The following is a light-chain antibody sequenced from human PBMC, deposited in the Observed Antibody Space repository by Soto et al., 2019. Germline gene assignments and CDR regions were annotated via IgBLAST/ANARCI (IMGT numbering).Light chain of an antibody. V-gene: IGKV1-5*03. CDR2: KTT. CDR3: QQYMSYLWT. J-gene: IGKJ1*01. CDR1: QTVDSW. Sequence: DIQLTQSPSTLSASVGDRVSITCRASQTVDSWLAWYRQKPGRAPNLLIYKTTTLQSGVPSRFSGSGSGTEFTLTINSLQPDDFATYYCQQYMSYLWTFGQGTRVEIK.